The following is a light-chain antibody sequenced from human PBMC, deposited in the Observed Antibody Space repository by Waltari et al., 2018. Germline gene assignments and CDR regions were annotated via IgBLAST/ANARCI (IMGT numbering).Light chain of an antibody. Sequence: SYELTQPPPVSVSPGQTARITCSGDPLSNQFGYWSQQKSGRAPVLMIYTDSGRPSGIPERFSGSSSGTTVTLTISAVQPEDEADYYCQSAHSNGSDVVFGGGTKLTVL. CDR1: PLSNQF. CDR3: QSAHSNGSDVV. J-gene: IGLJ2*01. V-gene: IGLV3-25*03. CDR2: TDS.